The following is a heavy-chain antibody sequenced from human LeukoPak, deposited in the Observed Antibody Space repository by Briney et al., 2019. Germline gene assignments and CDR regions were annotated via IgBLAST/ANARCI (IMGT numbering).Heavy chain of an antibody. J-gene: IGHJ3*02. CDR2: IIPIFGTA. CDR1: GGTFSSYA. Sequence: ASVKVSCKASGGTFSSYAISWVRQAPGQGLVWMGGIIPIFGTANYAQKFQGRVTITTDESTSTAYMELSSLRSEDTAVYYCARVPYRKYDAFDIWGQGTMVTVSS. D-gene: IGHD1-14*01. CDR3: ARVPYRKYDAFDI. V-gene: IGHV1-69*05.